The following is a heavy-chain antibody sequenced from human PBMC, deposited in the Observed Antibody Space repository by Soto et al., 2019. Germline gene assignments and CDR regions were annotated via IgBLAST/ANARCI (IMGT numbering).Heavy chain of an antibody. CDR1: GGSISSYY. Sequence: QVQLQESGPGLVKPSETLSLTCTVSGGSISSYYWSWIRQPPGKGLEWIGYIYYSGSTNYNPSLKRRVTISVDTSKNQFSLKLSSVTAADTAVYYCARVIAVAVSAFDIWGQGTMVTVSS. CDR3: ARVIAVAVSAFDI. J-gene: IGHJ3*02. D-gene: IGHD6-19*01. V-gene: IGHV4-59*01. CDR2: IYYSGST.